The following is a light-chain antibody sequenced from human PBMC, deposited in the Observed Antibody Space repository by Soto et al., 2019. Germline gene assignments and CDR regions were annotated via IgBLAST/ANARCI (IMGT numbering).Light chain of an antibody. V-gene: IGLV2-14*03. CDR3: SSYTTSNTRQIV. CDR2: DVS. CDR1: SSDVGGYNY. J-gene: IGLJ1*01. Sequence: SALTQPASVCGSPGQSITISCTGTSSDVGGYNYVSWYQHHPGKAPKLIIFDVSNRPSGVSNPFSGSKSGNTASLTISGLQPEDEADYYCSSYTTSNTRQIVFGTGTKLTVL.